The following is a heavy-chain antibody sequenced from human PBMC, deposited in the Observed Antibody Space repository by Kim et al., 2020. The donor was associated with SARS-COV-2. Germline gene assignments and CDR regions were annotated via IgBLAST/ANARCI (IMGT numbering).Heavy chain of an antibody. Sequence: ASVKVSCKASGYTFTSYYMHWVRQAPGQGLEWMGIINPSGGSTSYAQKFQGRVTMTRDTSTSTVYMELSSLRSEDTAVYYCARDPRIPIAARRGNAFDIWGQGTMVTVSS. D-gene: IGHD6-6*01. CDR3: ARDPRIPIAARRGNAFDI. V-gene: IGHV1-46*01. CDR1: GYTFTSYY. CDR2: INPSGGST. J-gene: IGHJ3*02.